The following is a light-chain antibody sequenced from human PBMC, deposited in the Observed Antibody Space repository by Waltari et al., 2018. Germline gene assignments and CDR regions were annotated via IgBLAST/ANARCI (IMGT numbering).Light chain of an antibody. CDR3: LLSYSGARWV. V-gene: IGLV7-46*01. J-gene: IGLJ3*02. CDR1: TGAGTSGHY. Sequence: QAVVTQEPSLTVSPGGTVTLTCGSSTGAGTSGHYPYWFQQKPGQAPRTLIYDTSNKHSWTPARFSGSLLGGKAALTLSGAQPEDEAEYYCLLSYSGARWVFGGGTKLTVL. CDR2: DTS.